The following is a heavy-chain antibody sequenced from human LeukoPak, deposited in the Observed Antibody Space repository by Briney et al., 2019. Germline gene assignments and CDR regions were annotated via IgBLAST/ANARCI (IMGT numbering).Heavy chain of an antibody. CDR3: ARDKGFDY. J-gene: IGHJ4*02. CDR1: GGSFSGYY. CDR2: INHSGST. V-gene: IGHV4-34*01. Sequence: PSETLSLTCAVYGGSFSGYYWSWIRQPPGKGPEWIGEINHSGSTNYNPSLKSRVTISVDTSKNQFSLKLSSVTAADTAVYYCARDKGFDYWGQGTLVTVSS.